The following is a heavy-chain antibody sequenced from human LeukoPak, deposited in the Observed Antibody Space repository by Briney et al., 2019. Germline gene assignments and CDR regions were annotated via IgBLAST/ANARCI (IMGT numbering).Heavy chain of an antibody. CDR3: MRWSHDSGYYYMDV. Sequence: GGSLRLSCAASRFTFSSYSMNWVRQAPGKGLEWVSSISSGSSYKYYDDSVKGRFTISRDNAKNSLYLEMNSLGAEDTAVYYCMRWSHDSGYYYMDVWGKGTTVTVSS. V-gene: IGHV3-21*01. CDR1: RFTFSSYS. J-gene: IGHJ6*03. CDR2: ISSGSSYK. D-gene: IGHD3-3*01.